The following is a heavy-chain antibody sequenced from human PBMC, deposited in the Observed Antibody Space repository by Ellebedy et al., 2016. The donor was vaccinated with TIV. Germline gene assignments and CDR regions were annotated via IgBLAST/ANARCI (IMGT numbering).Heavy chain of an antibody. J-gene: IGHJ6*02. CDR1: GYSFTSYW. CDR2: IYPGDSDT. D-gene: IGHD6-13*01. V-gene: IGHV5-51*01. Sequence: GESLKISXKGSGYSFTSYWIGWVRQMPGKGLEWMGIIYPGDSDTRYSPSFQGQVTISADKSISTAYLQWSSLRSEDTAVYYCARVLRIAAAGMGVSYYGMDVWGQGTTVTVSS. CDR3: ARVLRIAAAGMGVSYYGMDV.